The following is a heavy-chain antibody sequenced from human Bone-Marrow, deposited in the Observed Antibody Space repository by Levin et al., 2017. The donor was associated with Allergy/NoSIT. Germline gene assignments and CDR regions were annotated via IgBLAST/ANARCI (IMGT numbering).Heavy chain of an antibody. Sequence: ASVKVSCAASGFTVSRNYISWGRQAPGKGLEWVSLIYSGGDTQYADPVKGRFTISRDNSKNTLSLQMNSLRADDTAVYYCARDGVGTAAGTPWGQGTLVTVSS. D-gene: IGHD6-13*01. CDR2: IYSGGDT. J-gene: IGHJ4*02. V-gene: IGHV3-66*01. CDR1: GFTVSRNY. CDR3: ARDGVGTAAGTP.